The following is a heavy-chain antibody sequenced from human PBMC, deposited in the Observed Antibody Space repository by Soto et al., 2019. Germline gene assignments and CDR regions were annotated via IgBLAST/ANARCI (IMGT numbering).Heavy chain of an antibody. J-gene: IGHJ6*02. CDR2: ISYDGSNK. CDR1: GFTFSSYG. Sequence: GGSLRLSCAASGFTFSSYGMHWVRQAPGKGLEWVAVISYDGSNKYYADSVKGRFTISRDNSKNTLYLQMNSLRAEDTAVYYCAITYYDFWSGYPPYGMDFWGQGTTVTVSS. CDR3: AITYYDFWSGYPPYGMDF. V-gene: IGHV3-30*03. D-gene: IGHD3-3*01.